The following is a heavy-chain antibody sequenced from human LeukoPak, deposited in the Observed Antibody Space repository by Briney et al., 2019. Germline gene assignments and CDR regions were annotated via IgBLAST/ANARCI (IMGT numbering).Heavy chain of an antibody. D-gene: IGHD6-19*01. Sequence: SETLSLTCTLSVGSISSYYWSWIRHPPGKGLEWIGYIYYSGSTNYNPSLKSRVTISVDTSKNQFSLKLNSVTAADTARYYLARMGGDSRGWYVDDWLDPWGQGTLVTVSS. CDR2: IYYSGST. CDR1: VGSISSYY. V-gene: IGHV4-59*08. J-gene: IGHJ5*02. CDR3: ARMGGDSRGWYVDDWLDP.